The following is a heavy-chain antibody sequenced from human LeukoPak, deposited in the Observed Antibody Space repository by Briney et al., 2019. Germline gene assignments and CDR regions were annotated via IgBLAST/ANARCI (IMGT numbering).Heavy chain of an antibody. V-gene: IGHV4-61*02. D-gene: IGHD3-22*01. CDR3: ARVTTGGYYNC. Sequence: SQTLSLTCTVSGGSISSGSYYWSWIRQPAGKGLEWIGRIYTSGSTNYNPSLKSRVTISVDTSKNQFSLKLSSVTAADTVVYYCARVTTGGYYNCWGQGTLVTVSS. CDR2: IYTSGST. J-gene: IGHJ4*02. CDR1: GGSISSGSYY.